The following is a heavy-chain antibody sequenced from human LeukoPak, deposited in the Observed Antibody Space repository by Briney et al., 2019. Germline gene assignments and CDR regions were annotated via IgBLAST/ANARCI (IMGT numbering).Heavy chain of an antibody. D-gene: IGHD3-3*01. CDR1: GFTFSSYA. CDR2: ISGSGGST. Sequence: GGSLRLSCAASGFTFSSYAMSWVRQAPGKGLEWVSAISGSGGSTYYADSVKGRFTISRDDSKNTLYLQMNSLRAEDTAVYYCAKREDLDLSFDYWGQGTLVTVSS. J-gene: IGHJ4*02. V-gene: IGHV3-23*01. CDR3: AKREDLDLSFDY.